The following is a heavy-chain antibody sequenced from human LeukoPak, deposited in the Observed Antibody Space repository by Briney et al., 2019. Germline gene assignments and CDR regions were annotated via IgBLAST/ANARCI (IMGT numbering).Heavy chain of an antibody. V-gene: IGHV3-23*01. J-gene: IGHJ4*02. Sequence: PGGSLRLSCAASGFTFCCCPMGWVPQAPGKGLEWVSAISGSGGSPSYADSVRGRFTISRDNSKNTLYLQMNSLRAEDTAVYYCAKETLWFGELFYFDYWGQGTLVTVSS. CDR3: AKETLWFGELFYFDY. CDR2: ISGSGGSP. CDR1: GFTFCCCP. D-gene: IGHD3-10*01.